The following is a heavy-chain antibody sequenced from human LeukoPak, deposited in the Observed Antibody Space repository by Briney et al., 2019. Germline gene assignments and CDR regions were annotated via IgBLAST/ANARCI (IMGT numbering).Heavy chain of an antibody. J-gene: IGHJ4*02. CDR3: ARGCSSTSCQTVFFDY. D-gene: IGHD2-2*01. CDR1: AFSVSNNY. V-gene: IGHV3-66*01. CDR2: IYSDGST. Sequence: GGSLRLSCAASAFSVSNNYMNWVRQAPGKGLEWLSVIYSDGSTFYADSVKGRFTISKDNAKNSLYLQMNSLRAEDTAVYYCARGCSSTSCQTVFFDYWGQGTLVTVSS.